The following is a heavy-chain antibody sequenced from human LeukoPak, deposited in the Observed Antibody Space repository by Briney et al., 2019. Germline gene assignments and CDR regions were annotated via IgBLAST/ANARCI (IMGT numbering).Heavy chain of an antibody. Sequence: GASVKVSCKASGYTFTSYDINWVRQATGQGLEWMGWMNPNSGGTNYAQKFQGRVTMTRDTSISTVYMELSRLRSDDTAVYYCAREPYYYDSNGYPKPNNWFDPWGQGTLVTVSS. CDR3: AREPYYYDSNGYPKPNNWFDP. J-gene: IGHJ5*02. D-gene: IGHD3-22*01. CDR2: MNPNSGGT. CDR1: GYTFTSYD. V-gene: IGHV1-2*02.